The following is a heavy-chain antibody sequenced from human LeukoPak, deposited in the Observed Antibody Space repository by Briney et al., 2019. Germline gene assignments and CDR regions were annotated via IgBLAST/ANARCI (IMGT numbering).Heavy chain of an antibody. CDR2: ISSSSSYI. V-gene: IGHV3-21*01. CDR1: GFIFSTYT. D-gene: IGHD3-3*01. Sequence: GGSLRLSCAASGFIFSTYTMNWVRQAPGKGLEWVSSISSSSSYIYYADSVKGRFTISRDNAKNSLYLQMNSLRAEDTAVYYCAREQGGYDLDYWGQGTLVTVSS. CDR3: AREQGGYDLDY. J-gene: IGHJ4*02.